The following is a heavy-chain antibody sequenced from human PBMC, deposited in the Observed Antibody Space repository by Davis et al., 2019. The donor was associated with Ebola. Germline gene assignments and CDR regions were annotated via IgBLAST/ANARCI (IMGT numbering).Heavy chain of an antibody. J-gene: IGHJ3*02. Sequence: AASVKVSCKASGYTFSNYGFSWVRQVPGQGLEWMGWISANTGNTNYAQKLQGRVTMTTDTSTSTAYMELRSLRSDDTAMYYCTTPGGQDSGYDVFDIWGQGTMVTVSS. CDR2: ISANTGNT. D-gene: IGHD5-12*01. V-gene: IGHV1-18*01. CDR3: TTPGGQDSGYDVFDI. CDR1: GYTFSNYG.